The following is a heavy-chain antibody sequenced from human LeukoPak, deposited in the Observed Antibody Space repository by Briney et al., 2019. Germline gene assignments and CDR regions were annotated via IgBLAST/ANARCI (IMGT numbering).Heavy chain of an antibody. D-gene: IGHD3-3*01. CDR2: ISSSGSTI. CDR1: GFTFSSYE. CDR3: ARFNTHLFGVVIMGRGYGMDV. Sequence: PGGSLRLSCAASGFTFSSYEMNWVRQAPGKGLEWVSYISSSGSTIYYADSVTGRFTISRDNAKNSLYLQMNSLRAEDTAVYYCARFNTHLFGVVIMGRGYGMDVWGQGTTVTVSS. J-gene: IGHJ6*02. V-gene: IGHV3-48*03.